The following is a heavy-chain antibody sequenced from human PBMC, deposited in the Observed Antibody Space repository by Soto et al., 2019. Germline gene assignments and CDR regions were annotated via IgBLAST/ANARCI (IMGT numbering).Heavy chain of an antibody. V-gene: IGHV3-23*01. J-gene: IGHJ4*02. CDR2: ISGSGGST. CDR3: AKDWGGAYYDFWSGYLGCPFFDY. D-gene: IGHD3-3*01. CDR1: GFTFSSYA. Sequence: RGSLRLCCAASGFTFSSYAMRWVRQAQGKGLEYVSAISGSGGSTYYADSVKGRFTISRDNSKNTLYLQMNSLRAEDTAVYYCAKDWGGAYYDFWSGYLGCPFFDYWGQGTLVTVS.